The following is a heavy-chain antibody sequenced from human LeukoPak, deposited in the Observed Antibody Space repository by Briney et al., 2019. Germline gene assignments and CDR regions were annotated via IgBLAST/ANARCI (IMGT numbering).Heavy chain of an antibody. Sequence: SQTLSLTCTVSGGSISSGGYSWRWIRQPPGKGLEWIGYIYHSGSTYYNPSLKSRVTISVDRSKNQFSLKLSSVTAADTAVYYCAKVTVMAFDIWGQGTMVTVSS. J-gene: IGHJ3*02. CDR3: AKVTVMAFDI. CDR2: IYHSGST. V-gene: IGHV4-30-2*01. D-gene: IGHD4-17*01. CDR1: GGSISSGGYS.